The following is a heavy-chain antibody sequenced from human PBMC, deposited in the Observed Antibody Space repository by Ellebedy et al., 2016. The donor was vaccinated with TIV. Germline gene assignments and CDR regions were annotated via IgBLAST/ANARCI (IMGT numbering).Heavy chain of an antibody. Sequence: PGGSLRLSCAASGFTVSSNYMSWVRQAPGKGLEWVSVIYSGGSTYYADSVKGRFTISRDNAKNSLYLQMNSLRAEDTAVYYCARLWFGESDYWGQGTLVTVSS. CDR1: GFTVSSNY. CDR3: ARLWFGESDY. D-gene: IGHD3-10*01. V-gene: IGHV3-66*01. CDR2: IYSGGST. J-gene: IGHJ4*02.